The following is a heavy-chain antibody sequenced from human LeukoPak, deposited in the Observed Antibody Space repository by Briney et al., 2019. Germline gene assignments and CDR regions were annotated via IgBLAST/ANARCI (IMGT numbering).Heavy chain of an antibody. J-gene: IGHJ4*02. CDR3: ARGPDLSIAAAGTFDY. CDR2: INHSGST. CDR1: GGSFSGYY. V-gene: IGHV4-34*01. Sequence: SETLSLTCAVYGGSFSGYYWSWIRQPPGKGLEWIGEINHSGSTNYSPSLKSRVTISVDTSKNQFSLKLSSVTAADTAVYYCARGPDLSIAAAGTFDYWGQGTLVTVSS. D-gene: IGHD6-13*01.